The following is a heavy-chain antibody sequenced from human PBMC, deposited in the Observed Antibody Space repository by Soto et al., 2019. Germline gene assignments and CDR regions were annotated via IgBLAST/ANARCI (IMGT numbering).Heavy chain of an antibody. Sequence: GGSLRLSCAASGFIFRNYWMNWVRQAPGEGLEWVANIQQDESEKYYVDSVKGRFTTSRDNAKNVLYLQMNNLRAEDTAVYYCARGPLDYWGQGALVTVSS. CDR2: IQQDESEK. CDR1: GFIFRNYW. J-gene: IGHJ4*02. CDR3: ARGPLDY. V-gene: IGHV3-7*03.